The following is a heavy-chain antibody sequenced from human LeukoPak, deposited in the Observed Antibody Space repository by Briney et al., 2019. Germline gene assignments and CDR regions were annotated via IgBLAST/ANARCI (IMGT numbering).Heavy chain of an antibody. CDR2: IHQDGIEK. Sequence: GGSLRLSCAASGLTFSNYWMSWVRQAPGKGLEWVANIHQDGIEKYHVDSVKGRFTISRDNAKNVLHLQMDSLRVEDTAVYYCARGDDFSGDHWGQGTLVTVSS. V-gene: IGHV3-7*04. CDR1: GLTFSNYW. J-gene: IGHJ4*02. CDR3: ARGDDFSGDH. D-gene: IGHD3/OR15-3a*01.